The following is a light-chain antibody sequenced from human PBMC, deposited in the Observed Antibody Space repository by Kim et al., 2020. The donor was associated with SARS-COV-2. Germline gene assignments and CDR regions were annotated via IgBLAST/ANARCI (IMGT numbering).Light chain of an antibody. V-gene: IGKV1-5*03. Sequence: ASVGGRDTSSCLATLSISSLLAWYQQEPEEAPKLLNQKASSLENGVPLRFSGSGSGTEYSLTISSLQPYDFASYYCQQYVGYTWTFGQGTKG. CDR2: KAS. CDR1: LSISSL. CDR3: QQYVGYTWT. J-gene: IGKJ1*01.